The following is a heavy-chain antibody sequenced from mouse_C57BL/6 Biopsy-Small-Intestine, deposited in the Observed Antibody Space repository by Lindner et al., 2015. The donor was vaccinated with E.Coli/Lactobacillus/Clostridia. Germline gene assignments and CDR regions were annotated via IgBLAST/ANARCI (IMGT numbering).Heavy chain of an antibody. CDR3: ARPAVVADYYAMDY. D-gene: IGHD1-1*01. CDR2: INPGSGGT. Sequence: VQLQESGAELVRPGTSVKVSCKASGYAFTNYLIEWVKQRPGQGLEWIGVINPGSGGTNYNEKFQGKATLTADKSSSTAYMQLSSLTSEDSAVYFCARPAVVADYYAMDYWGQGTSVTVSS. CDR1: GYAFTNYL. J-gene: IGHJ4*01. V-gene: IGHV1-54*01.